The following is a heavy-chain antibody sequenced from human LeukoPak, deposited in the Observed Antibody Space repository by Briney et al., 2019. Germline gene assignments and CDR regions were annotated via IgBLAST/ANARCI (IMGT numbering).Heavy chain of an antibody. CDR2: ISSSSRDI. J-gene: IGHJ4*02. Sequence: GGSLRLSCAASGFTFSSFTMNWVRQAPGKGLEWVAAISSSSRDIFYADSVKGRLSISRDNTQSSLSLQMNSLRAEDTAVYYCVREAAATLFDYWGQGTLVTVSS. D-gene: IGHD1-26*01. V-gene: IGHV3-21*01. CDR1: GFTFSSFT. CDR3: VREAAATLFDY.